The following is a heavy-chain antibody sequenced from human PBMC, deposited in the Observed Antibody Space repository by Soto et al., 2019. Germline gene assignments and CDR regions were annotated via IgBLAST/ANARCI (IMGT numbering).Heavy chain of an antibody. Sequence: GGSLRLSCAASGYTFIGSAMHWVRQASGKGLEWVGRIRSKANSYATAYAASVKGRFTISRDDSKNTAYLQMNSLKTEDTAVYYCTSSGYSYYFDYWGQGTLVTVSS. CDR2: IRSKANSYAT. D-gene: IGHD5-18*01. CDR3: TSSGYSYYFDY. V-gene: IGHV3-73*01. CDR1: GYTFIGSA. J-gene: IGHJ4*02.